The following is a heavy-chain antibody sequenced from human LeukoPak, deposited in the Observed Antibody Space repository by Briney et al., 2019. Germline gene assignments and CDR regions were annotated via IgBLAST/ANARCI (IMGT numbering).Heavy chain of an antibody. V-gene: IGHV6-1*01. Sequence: SQTLSLTCVISGDSLSSNSAAWNWGRQSPSRGLEWLGRTYYRSKWYYDYSVAVKSRVTINPATSKNQFSLQLSSVTPEATAVYYCVRDPVGGSTIFDCWGQGTLVTVSS. CDR3: VRDPVGGSTIFDC. D-gene: IGHD1-26*01. J-gene: IGHJ4*02. CDR1: GDSLSSNSAA. CDR2: TYYRSKWYY.